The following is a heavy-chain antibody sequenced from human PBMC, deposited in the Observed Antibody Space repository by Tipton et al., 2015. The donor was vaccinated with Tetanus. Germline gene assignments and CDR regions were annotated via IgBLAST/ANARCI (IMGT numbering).Heavy chain of an antibody. Sequence: GLVKPSETLSLTCTVSRGPISSYYWSWIRLPAGKGLEWIGHISNGNTDYAPSLKSRLTLSVDTSQNQISLNLRSATAADAGIYYCARGITDGYNRRFDYWGQGILVAVSS. CDR2: ISNGNT. D-gene: IGHD5-24*01. CDR1: RGPISSYY. V-gene: IGHV4-4*07. J-gene: IGHJ4*02. CDR3: ARGITDGYNRRFDY.